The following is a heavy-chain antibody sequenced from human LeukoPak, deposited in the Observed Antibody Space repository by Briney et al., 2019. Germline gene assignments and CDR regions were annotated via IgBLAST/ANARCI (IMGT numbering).Heavy chain of an antibody. CDR1: GISVSNSY. D-gene: IGHD1-1*01. CDR3: ARVPEQYDRWFDP. J-gene: IGHJ5*02. V-gene: IGHV3-66*01. CDR2: IYSGGVT. Sequence: PGGSLRLSCVASGISVSNSYISWVRQAPGKGLEWVSIIYSGGVTYYADSVKGRFTISRDNSKNTLYLQMNSLRAEDTAVYYCARVPEQYDRWFDPWGQGTLVTVSS.